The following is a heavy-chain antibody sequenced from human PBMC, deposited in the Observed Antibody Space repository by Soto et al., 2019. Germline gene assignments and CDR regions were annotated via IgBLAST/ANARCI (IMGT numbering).Heavy chain of an antibody. J-gene: IGHJ3*02. CDR3: AKDAGPLLYGDAFDI. V-gene: IGHV3-30*18. D-gene: IGHD2-2*02. Sequence: QVQLVESGGGVVQPGRSLRLSCAASGLTFSSYGMHWVRQAPGKGLEWVAVISYDGSTIYYGDSVKGRFTISRDNSKNTLYLHMNSLRGEDTAVYYCAKDAGPLLYGDAFDIWGQGTMVTVSS. CDR1: GLTFSSYG. CDR2: ISYDGSTI.